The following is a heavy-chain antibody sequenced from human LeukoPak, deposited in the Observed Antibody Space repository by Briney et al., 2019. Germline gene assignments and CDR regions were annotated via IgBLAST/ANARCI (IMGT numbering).Heavy chain of an antibody. V-gene: IGHV4-59*01. D-gene: IGHD2-2*01. CDR3: AGGHCSSTSCSPFDY. Sequence: SETLSLTCTVSGGSISSYYWSWIRQPPGKGLEWIGYMYYSGSTNYNPSLKSRVTISVDTSKNQFSLKLSSVTAADTAVYYCAGGHCSSTSCSPFDYWGQGTLVTVSS. CDR1: GGSISSYY. CDR2: MYYSGST. J-gene: IGHJ4*02.